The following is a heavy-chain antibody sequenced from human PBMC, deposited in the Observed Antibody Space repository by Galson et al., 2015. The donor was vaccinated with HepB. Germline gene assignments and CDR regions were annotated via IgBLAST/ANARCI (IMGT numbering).Heavy chain of an antibody. D-gene: IGHD3-9*01. CDR2: ISYDGSNK. CDR1: GFTLSRSA. CDR3: ARDAYDILTGYLDY. V-gene: IGHV3-30*04. Sequence: SLRLSCAASGFTLSRSAMHRVRPAPGKGLEWVAVISYDGSNKYYVDSVKGRFTISRDNSKNTLYLQMNSLRAEDTAVYYCARDAYDILTGYLDYWGQGTLVTVSS. J-gene: IGHJ4*02.